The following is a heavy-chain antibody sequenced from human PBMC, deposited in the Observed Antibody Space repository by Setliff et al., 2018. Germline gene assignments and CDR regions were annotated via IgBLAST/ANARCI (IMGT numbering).Heavy chain of an antibody. J-gene: IGHJ4*02. V-gene: IGHV4-34*01. CDR2: INHSGST. CDR3: ARTPDGFLGDGYNLNTLGYFDS. D-gene: IGHD3-3*01. CDR1: GYSISSGYY. Sequence: PSETLSLTCAVSGYSISSGYYWSWIRQPPGKGLEWIGEINHSGSTNYNPSLKGRVTISVDTSKNQFSLKLSSVTAADTAVYYCARTPDGFLGDGYNLNTLGYFDSWGQGTLVTVSS.